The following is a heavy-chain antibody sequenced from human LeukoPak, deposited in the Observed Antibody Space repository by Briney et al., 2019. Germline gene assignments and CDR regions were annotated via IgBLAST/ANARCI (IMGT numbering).Heavy chain of an antibody. J-gene: IGHJ1*01. V-gene: IGHV3-7*01. D-gene: IGHD3-22*01. CDR2: IKQDGSEK. Sequence: SGGSLRLSCAASGFTLSSYWMHWVRQAPGKGLEWVANIKQDGSEKYYVDSVKGRFTISRDNAKNSLYLQMNSLRAEDTAVYYCARAYYDSSGYYEYPEYFQHWGQGTLVTVSS. CDR3: ARAYYDSSGYYEYPEYFQH. CDR1: GFTLSSYW.